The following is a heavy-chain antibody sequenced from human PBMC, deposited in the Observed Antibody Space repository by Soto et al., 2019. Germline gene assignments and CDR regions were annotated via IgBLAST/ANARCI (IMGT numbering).Heavy chain of an antibody. CDR2: IYHSGST. CDR1: GGSISSGGYS. Sequence: SETLSLTCAVSGGSISSGGYSWSWIRQPPGKGLEWIGYIYHSGSTYYNPSLKSRVTISVDRSKNQFSLKLSSVTAADTAVYYCARVAYYDSSGYYLDYWGQGTLVTVSS. V-gene: IGHV4-30-2*01. CDR3: ARVAYYDSSGYYLDY. D-gene: IGHD3-22*01. J-gene: IGHJ4*02.